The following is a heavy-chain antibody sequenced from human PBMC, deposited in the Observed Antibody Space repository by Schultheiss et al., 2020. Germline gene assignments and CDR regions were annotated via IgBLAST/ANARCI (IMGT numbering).Heavy chain of an antibody. V-gene: IGHV4-34*01. CDR2: INHSGST. J-gene: IGHJ5*02. Sequence: SQTLSLTCAVYGGSFSGYYWSWIRQPPGKGLEWIGEINHSGSTNYNPSLKSRVTISVDTSKNQFSLKLSSVTAADTAVYYCATLGYCSGGSCYPGGPWGQGTLVNVSS. D-gene: IGHD2-15*01. CDR3: ATLGYCSGGSCYPGGP. CDR1: GGSFSGYY.